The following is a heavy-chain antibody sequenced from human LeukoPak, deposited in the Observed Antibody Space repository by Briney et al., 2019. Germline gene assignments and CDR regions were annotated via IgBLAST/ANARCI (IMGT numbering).Heavy chain of an antibody. V-gene: IGHV1-69*01. CDR2: IIPISGTA. Sequence: ASVKVSCKASGGTFSSYAISWVRQAPGQGLEWMGGIIPISGTANYAQKFQGKVTITADESTSTAYMELSSLRSEDTAVYYCVRGWDYDSGGRPTAYVYWGQGTLVTVSS. CDR1: GGTFSSYA. CDR3: VRGWDYDSGGRPTAYVY. D-gene: IGHD3-22*01. J-gene: IGHJ4*02.